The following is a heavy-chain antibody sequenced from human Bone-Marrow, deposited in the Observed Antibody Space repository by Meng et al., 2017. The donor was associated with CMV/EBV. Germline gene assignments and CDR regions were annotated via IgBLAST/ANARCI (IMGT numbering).Heavy chain of an antibody. CDR2: ISAYNGNT. Sequence: ASEKVSCKASGYTFTSYDINWVRQATGQGLEWMGWISAYNGNTNYAQKLQGRVTMTTDTSTSTVYMELRSLRSDDTAVYYSARSRTPPRPFDYWGQGTLVTVSS. D-gene: IGHD6-6*01. CDR3: ARSRTPPRPFDY. J-gene: IGHJ4*02. V-gene: IGHV1-18*01. CDR1: GYTFTSYD.